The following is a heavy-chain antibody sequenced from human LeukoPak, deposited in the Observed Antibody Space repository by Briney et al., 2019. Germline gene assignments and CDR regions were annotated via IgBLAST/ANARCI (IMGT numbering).Heavy chain of an antibody. CDR2: IYPGDSDT. D-gene: IGHD3-16*01. Sequence: GESLKISCKGSGYSFTSYWIGWVRQMPRKGLEVMGIIYPGDSDTRHSSYSQGQVTTSADKSISTAYLQWSSLKASDTAMYYCARGGGGKYNWFDPWGQGTLVTVSS. V-gene: IGHV5-51*01. CDR3: ARGGGGKYNWFDP. CDR1: GYSFTSYW. J-gene: IGHJ5*02.